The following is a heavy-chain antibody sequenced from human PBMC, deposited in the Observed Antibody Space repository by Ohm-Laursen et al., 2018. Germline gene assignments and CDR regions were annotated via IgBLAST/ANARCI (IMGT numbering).Heavy chain of an antibody. Sequence: SLRLSCAASGFTFSSYDMHWVRQATGKGLEWISGIGTTGDTNYPDSVRGRFTVSRENAKNSLYLQMNSLRAGDTAVYYCARVWHSNGWYNGMDVWGQGTTVTVSS. J-gene: IGHJ6*02. V-gene: IGHV3-13*01. CDR2: IGTTGDT. CDR3: ARVWHSNGWYNGMDV. CDR1: GFTFSSYD. D-gene: IGHD6-25*01.